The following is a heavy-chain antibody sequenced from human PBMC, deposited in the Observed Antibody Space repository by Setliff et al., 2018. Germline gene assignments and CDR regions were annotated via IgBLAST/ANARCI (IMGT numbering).Heavy chain of an antibody. Sequence: PSETLSLTCTVSGGSISSSYWSWIRQPPGKGLEWIGYFYHSGSMNYNPSLKGRVTMSVDTSNNQLSLKLTSVSAADTAVYYCARAYYYGSGNSHKYYMDVWGKGTAGTVS. V-gene: IGHV4-4*09. CDR2: FYHSGSM. J-gene: IGHJ6*03. CDR3: ARAYYYGSGNSHKYYMDV. CDR1: GGSISSSY. D-gene: IGHD3-10*01.